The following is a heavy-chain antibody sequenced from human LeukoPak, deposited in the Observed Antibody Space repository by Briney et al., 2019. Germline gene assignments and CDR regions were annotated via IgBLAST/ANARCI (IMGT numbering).Heavy chain of an antibody. V-gene: IGHV3-9*03. CDR1: GFTFDDYA. J-gene: IGHJ5*02. CDR3: ARDPAAAGTWWFDP. Sequence: PGGSLRLSCAASGFTFDDYAMHWVRQAPGKGLEWVSGISWNSGSIGYADSVKGRFTISRDNAKNSLYLQMNSLRAEDMALYYCARDPAAAGTWWFDPWGQGTLVSVSS. CDR2: ISWNSGSI. D-gene: IGHD6-13*01.